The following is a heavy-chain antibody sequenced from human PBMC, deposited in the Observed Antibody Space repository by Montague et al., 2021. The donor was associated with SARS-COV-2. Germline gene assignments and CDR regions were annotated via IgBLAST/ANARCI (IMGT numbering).Heavy chain of an antibody. CDR3: ARETMTADAFDI. Sequence: SETLSLTCTVSGASVSSSDWGWIRQSPGKGLEWIGDFYSVGSTDYNPSLKSRATISRDTSKNQFSLKVRSVTAADTAVYYCARETMTADAFDIWGQGTMVTVSS. V-gene: IGHV4-59*02. CDR1: GASVSSSD. CDR2: FYSVGST. D-gene: IGHD1-14*01. J-gene: IGHJ3*02.